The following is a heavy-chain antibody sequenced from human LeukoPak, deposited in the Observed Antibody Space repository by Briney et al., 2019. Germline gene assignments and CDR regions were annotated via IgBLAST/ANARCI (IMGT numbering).Heavy chain of an antibody. J-gene: IGHJ4*02. V-gene: IGHV3-48*03. D-gene: IGHD2-21*01. CDR2: ISSSGSTI. CDR1: GFTFSSYE. Sequence: QAGGSLRLSCAAPGFTFSSYEMNWVRQAPGKGLEWVSYISSSGSTIYYADSVKGRFTISRDNAKNSLYLQMNSLRAEDTAVYYCARDMWRSYYFDYWGQGTLVTVSP. CDR3: ARDMWRSYYFDY.